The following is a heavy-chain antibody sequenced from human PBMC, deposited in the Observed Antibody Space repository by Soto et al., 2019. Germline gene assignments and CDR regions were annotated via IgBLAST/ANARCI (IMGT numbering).Heavy chain of an antibody. CDR1: GFAFSNSW. D-gene: IGHD3-16*01. J-gene: IGHJ4*02. Sequence: EVQLVESGGGLVQAGGSLRLSCAASGFAFSNSWMSWFRQSPARGLEWVANINQDGTVTGYLDSVKGRFTVSRDNAKNSLYLQMHSLRAEDTALYYCALDYGDWGRGTLVTVSS. CDR3: ALDYGD. V-gene: IGHV3-7*01. CDR2: INQDGTVT.